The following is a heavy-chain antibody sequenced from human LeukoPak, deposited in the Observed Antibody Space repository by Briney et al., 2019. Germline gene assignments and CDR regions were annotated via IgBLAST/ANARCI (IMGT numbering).Heavy chain of an antibody. V-gene: IGHV1-69*10. CDR3: ARRRVGATFYYYYYMDV. D-gene: IGHD1-26*01. Sequence: ASVKVSCKASGGTFSNYAISWVRQAPGQGLEWMGGIIPMFGVANYAQKFQGRVTITADKSTSIAYMELSSLRSEDTAVYYCARRRVGATFYYYYYMDVWGKGTTVTISS. CDR1: GGTFSNYA. CDR2: IIPMFGVA. J-gene: IGHJ6*03.